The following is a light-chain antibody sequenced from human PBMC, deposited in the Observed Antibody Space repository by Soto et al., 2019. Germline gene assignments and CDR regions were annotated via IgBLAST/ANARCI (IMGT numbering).Light chain of an antibody. V-gene: IGKV3-20*01. J-gene: IGKJ2*01. Sequence: EVVLTQSPGTLSLSPGERATLSCRASQSVSNNYFAWYQQKPGQAPRLLIFGSSDRATGIPDRFSGSGSGTDFTLTISRLDSLDFAAYVCLQFGSSPPYTFGQGTNLEIK. CDR3: LQFGSSPPYT. CDR2: GSS. CDR1: QSVSNNY.